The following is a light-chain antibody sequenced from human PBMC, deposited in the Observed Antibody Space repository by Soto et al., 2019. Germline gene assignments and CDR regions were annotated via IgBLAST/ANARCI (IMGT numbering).Light chain of an antibody. CDR2: DAS. CDR3: KQRGNWPPTWT. Sequence: IVMTQSPATLSVYTGDEATXSCRXSQSGESNLAWYQQKPGQAPRTLSQDASIRATGITARSSGSWSGTDVTLTINGLEPEDSAVYYCKQRGNWPPTWTFGQGTNVDIK. V-gene: IGKV3-11*01. CDR1: QSGESN. J-gene: IGKJ1*01.